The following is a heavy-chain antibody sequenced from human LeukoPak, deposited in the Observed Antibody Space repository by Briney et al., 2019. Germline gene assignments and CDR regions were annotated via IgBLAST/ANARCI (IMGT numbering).Heavy chain of an antibody. J-gene: IGHJ4*02. CDR2: IIPILGIA. Sequence: SVKFSCKASGGTFSSYAISWVRQAPGQGLEWMGRIIPILGIANYAQKFQGRVTITADKSTSTAYMELRSLRSDDTAVYYCARVGEGIAAAGPLYYFDYWGQGTLVTVSS. D-gene: IGHD6-13*01. V-gene: IGHV1-69*04. CDR3: ARVGEGIAAAGPLYYFDY. CDR1: GGTFSSYA.